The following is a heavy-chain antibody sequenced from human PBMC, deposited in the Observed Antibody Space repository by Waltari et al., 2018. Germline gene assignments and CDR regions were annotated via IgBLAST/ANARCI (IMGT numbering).Heavy chain of an antibody. J-gene: IGHJ3*02. Sequence: EVQLLQSGGGLVQPGGSRSSSGAGSGFNFSNYVMSWVRQAPGKGLEWVSVIYTGGSTHYADSVKGRFTVSRDNSKSTLYLQMDTLTPEDTAVYYCAKEGGGVTFDIWGQGTMVTVSS. V-gene: IGHV3-23*03. CDR2: IYTGGST. CDR3: AKEGGGVTFDI. D-gene: IGHD2-8*02. CDR1: GFNFSNYV.